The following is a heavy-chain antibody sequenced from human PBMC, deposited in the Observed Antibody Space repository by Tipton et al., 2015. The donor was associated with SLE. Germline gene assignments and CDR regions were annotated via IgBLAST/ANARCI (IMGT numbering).Heavy chain of an antibody. CDR2: MNPNSGNT. CDR3: ARAPPQLGFDY. V-gene: IGHV1-8*01. D-gene: IGHD5-24*01. Sequence: QVQLVQSGPEVKKPGASVKVSCKASGYTFTSFDINWVRQATGQGLEWMGWMNPNSGNTAYAQKFQGRVTMTRDTSIGTAYMELSSLRSEDTAVYYCARAPPQLGFDYWGQGTLVTVSS. CDR1: GYTFTSFD. J-gene: IGHJ4*02.